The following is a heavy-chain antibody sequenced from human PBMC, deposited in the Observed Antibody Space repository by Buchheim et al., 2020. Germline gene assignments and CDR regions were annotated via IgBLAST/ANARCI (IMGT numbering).Heavy chain of an antibody. Sequence: QVQLVQSGAEVKKPGASVKVSCKASGYTFTSYDMHWVRQAPGQGLAWMGIINPSGDSTNYAQKFQGRVTMTSDTSTSTVYMELSSLRSEDTAVYYCARTFSGNYGIDYGGQGTL. J-gene: IGHJ4*02. D-gene: IGHD1-26*01. V-gene: IGHV1-46*03. CDR1: GYTFTSYD. CDR2: INPSGDST. CDR3: ARTFSGNYGIDY.